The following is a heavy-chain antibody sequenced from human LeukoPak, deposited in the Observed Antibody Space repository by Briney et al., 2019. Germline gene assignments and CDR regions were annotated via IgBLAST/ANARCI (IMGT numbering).Heavy chain of an antibody. Sequence: SETLSLTCTVSGYSISSDYYWGWVRQPPGKGLEWIGSIYHSGSTYYNPSLKSRVTISVDTSKDQFSLKLTSVTAADTAVYYCARAIEVGAMTPFDYWGQGTLVTVSS. J-gene: IGHJ4*02. V-gene: IGHV4-38-2*02. CDR3: ARAIEVGAMTPFDY. CDR1: GYSISSDYY. CDR2: IYHSGST. D-gene: IGHD1-26*01.